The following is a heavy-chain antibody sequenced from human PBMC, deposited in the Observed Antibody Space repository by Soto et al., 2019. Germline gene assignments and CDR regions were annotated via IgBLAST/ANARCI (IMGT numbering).Heavy chain of an antibody. J-gene: IGHJ3*02. CDR3: ARRLIVVVVAATLDASEAFDI. CDR2: IYPGDSDT. CDR1: GYSFSSSW. Sequence: LKISCKGCGYSFSSSWIASFRQKPVKGLEWMGIIYPGDSDTRYSPSFQGQVTISADKSISTAYLQWSSLKASDTAMYYCARRLIVVVVAATLDASEAFDIWGQGTMVTVSS. D-gene: IGHD2-15*01. V-gene: IGHV5-51*01.